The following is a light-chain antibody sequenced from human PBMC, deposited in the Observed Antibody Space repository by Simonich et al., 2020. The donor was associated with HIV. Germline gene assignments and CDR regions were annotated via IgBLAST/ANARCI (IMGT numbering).Light chain of an antibody. V-gene: IGLV2-14*01. CDR2: DVT. CDR1: SSDVGGYNS. Sequence: QPALTQPASVSGSPGQSITFSCTGTSSDVGGYNSVSWYQQHPGKAPKLMIYDVTERPSGVSNRFSGSKSGNTASLTISGLQADDEADYYCSSYTSTSTLVFGGGTKLTVL. J-gene: IGLJ2*01. CDR3: SSYTSTSTLV.